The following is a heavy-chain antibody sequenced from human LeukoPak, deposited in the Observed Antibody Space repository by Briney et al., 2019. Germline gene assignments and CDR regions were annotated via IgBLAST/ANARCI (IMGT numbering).Heavy chain of an antibody. Sequence: GGSLRLSCAASGFTFSSYAMSWVRQAPGKGLEWVSAISGSGGGTYYADSVKGRFTISRDNSKNTLYLQMNSLRVEDTAVYYCAKDRLAVAEIYYFDYWGQGTLVTVSS. J-gene: IGHJ4*02. V-gene: IGHV3-23*01. CDR2: ISGSGGGT. CDR1: GFTFSSYA. CDR3: AKDRLAVAEIYYFDY. D-gene: IGHD6-19*01.